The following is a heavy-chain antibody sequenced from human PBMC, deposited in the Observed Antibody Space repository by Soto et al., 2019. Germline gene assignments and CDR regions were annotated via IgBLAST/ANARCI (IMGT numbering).Heavy chain of an antibody. CDR2: IIPIFGTA. CDR3: ARQFDYDSSGYYYAY. D-gene: IGHD3-22*01. CDR1: GGTFSRNT. J-gene: IGHJ4*02. Sequence: QGQLVQSGAEVQKPGSSVKVSCKASGGTFSRNTISWVRQAPGQGLEWMGGIIPIFGTANYAQKYQGRVTITADESTSTADMQLSRLRSEDTAVYYCARQFDYDSSGYYYAYWGQGTLVTVPS. V-gene: IGHV1-69*01.